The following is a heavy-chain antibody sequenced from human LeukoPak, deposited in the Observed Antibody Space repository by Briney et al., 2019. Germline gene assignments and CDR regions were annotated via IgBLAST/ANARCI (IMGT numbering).Heavy chain of an antibody. CDR3: VRERQLHHGVRAFDI. V-gene: IGHV4-31*03. CDR2: IYYSGST. D-gene: IGHD2-2*01. Sequence: PSQTLSLTCTVSGGSISSGGYYWSWIRQHPGKGLEWIGYIYYSGSTYYNPSLKSRVTISVDTSKNQFSLKLSSVTAADTAVYYCVRERQLHHGVRAFDIWGQGTMVTVSS. CDR1: GGSISSGGYY. J-gene: IGHJ3*02.